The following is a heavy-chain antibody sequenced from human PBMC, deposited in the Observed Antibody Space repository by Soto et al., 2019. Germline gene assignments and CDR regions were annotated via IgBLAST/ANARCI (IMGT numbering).Heavy chain of an antibody. V-gene: IGHV3-11*01. CDR1: GFTFSDYY. D-gene: IGHD3-22*01. J-gene: IGHJ4*02. CDR3: ARDPTYYYDSSGYYYQDY. Sequence: PGGSLRLSCAASGFTFSDYYMSWIRQAPGKGLEWVSYISSSGSTIYYADSVKGRFTISRDNAKNSLYLQMNSLRAEDTAVYYCARDPTYYYDSSGYYYQDYWGQGTLVTVSS. CDR2: ISSSGSTI.